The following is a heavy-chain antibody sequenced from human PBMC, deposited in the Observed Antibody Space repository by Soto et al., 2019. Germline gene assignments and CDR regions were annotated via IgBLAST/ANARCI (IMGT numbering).Heavy chain of an antibody. J-gene: IGHJ4*02. CDR2: ISSSGTTI. D-gene: IGHD6-13*01. CDR3: VRFGGAAAGPGDY. CDR1: EFTFSSYE. Sequence: EVQLVESGGGLVQPGGSLRLSCVASEFTFSSYEMNWVRQAPGKGLEWVSYISSSGTTIYYTDSVKGRFTISRDNGKKSLYLQMNSLRAEDTAVYYCVRFGGAAAGPGDYWGQGTLVTVSS. V-gene: IGHV3-48*03.